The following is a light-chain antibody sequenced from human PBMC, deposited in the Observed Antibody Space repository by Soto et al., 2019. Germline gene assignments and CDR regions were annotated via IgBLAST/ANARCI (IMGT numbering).Light chain of an antibody. J-gene: IGKJ1*01. Sequence: DIQMTQSPSSLSASVGDGVTITCRASQSIKSYLNLFQQKPGKAPKLLIYAASSLQSGVPSRFSGGGSGTDFTLTISSLQPEDFATYYCQQTYSTPWTFGQGTKVEIK. CDR2: AAS. CDR3: QQTYSTPWT. CDR1: QSIKSY. V-gene: IGKV1-39*01.